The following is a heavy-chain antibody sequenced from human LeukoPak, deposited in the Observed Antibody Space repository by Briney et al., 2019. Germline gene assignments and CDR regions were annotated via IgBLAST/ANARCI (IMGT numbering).Heavy chain of an antibody. CDR3: TTYSTGFTTVRGPLDY. D-gene: IGHD3-10*01. V-gene: IGHV3-15*01. CDR2: IKSKTDGGTT. J-gene: IGHJ4*02. CDR1: GFTFTNAW. Sequence: GGSLRLSCAASGFTFTNAWMSWVRQAPGKGLEWVGRIKSKTDGGTTDYAAPVKGRFTISRNDSKDTLYLQMNSLKTEDMAIYYCTTYSTGFTTVRGPLDYWGQGTLVTVSS.